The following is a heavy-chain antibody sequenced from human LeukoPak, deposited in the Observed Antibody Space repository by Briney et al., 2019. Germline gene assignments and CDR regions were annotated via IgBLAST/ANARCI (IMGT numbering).Heavy chain of an antibody. CDR3: ARGEAAASLDY. J-gene: IGHJ4*02. CDR1: GYSISSGYY. D-gene: IGHD6-13*01. CDR2: IYYSGST. V-gene: IGHV4-61*01. Sequence: TSETLSLTCTGSGYSISSGYYWGWIRQPPGQGLEWIGYIYYSGSTNYNPSLKSRVTISVDTSKNQFSLKLSSVTAADTAVYYCARGEAAASLDYWGQGTLVAVSS.